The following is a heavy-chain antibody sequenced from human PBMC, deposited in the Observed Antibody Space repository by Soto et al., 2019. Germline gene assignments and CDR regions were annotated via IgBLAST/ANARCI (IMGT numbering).Heavy chain of an antibody. CDR1: GGSISSYY. CDR3: ARGPTGWFDP. D-gene: IGHD1-26*01. J-gene: IGHJ5*02. CDR2: IYYSGST. Sequence: PSYTLSLTCTVPGGSISSYYWSWIRQPPGKGLEWIGYIYYSGSTNYNPSLKSRVTISVDTSKNQFSLKLSSVTAADTAVYYCARGPTGWFDPWGQGTLVTVSS. V-gene: IGHV4-59*07.